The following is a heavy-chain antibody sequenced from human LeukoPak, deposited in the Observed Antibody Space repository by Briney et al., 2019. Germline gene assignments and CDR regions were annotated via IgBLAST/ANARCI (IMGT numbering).Heavy chain of an antibody. D-gene: IGHD6-13*01. CDR3: ARKPKGSSNFDY. Sequence: PSETPSLTCTVSGGSVSSGSYYWNWIRQPPGKGLEWIGCIYYSGTTKYNPSLKSRVPISVDTSKNHFSLKVSSVAAADTAVYYCARKPKGSSNFDYWGQGTLVTVSS. V-gene: IGHV4-61*03. CDR1: GGSVSSGSYY. CDR2: IYYSGTT. J-gene: IGHJ4*02.